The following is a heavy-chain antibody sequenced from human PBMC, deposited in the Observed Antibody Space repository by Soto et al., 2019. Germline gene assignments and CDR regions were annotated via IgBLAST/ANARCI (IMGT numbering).Heavy chain of an antibody. CDR2: IYYSGST. D-gene: IGHD2-2*01. V-gene: IGHV4-59*01. CDR1: GGSISSYY. J-gene: IGHJ4*02. Sequence: PSETLSLTCTVSGGSISSYYWSWIRQPPGKGLEWIGYIYYSGSTNYNPSLKSRVTISVDTSKNQFSLKLSSVTAADTAVYYCARAQPNSPWFDYWGQGTLVTVSS. CDR3: ARAQPNSPWFDY.